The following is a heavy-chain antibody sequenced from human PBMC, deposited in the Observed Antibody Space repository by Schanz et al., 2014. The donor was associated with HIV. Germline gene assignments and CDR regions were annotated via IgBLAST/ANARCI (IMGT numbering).Heavy chain of an antibody. CDR1: AYSFSGYY. V-gene: IGHV1-2*02. J-gene: IGHJ4*02. CDR3: ASSRLLWFGELFDN. Sequence: QVQLVQSGAEVKKPGASVTVSCKASAYSFSGYYIHWVRQAPGQGLEWMGWINSDNGTNYAQEFQCRVTMTRDTSIGTAYMELRSLRADDTAVYFCASSRLLWFGELFDNWGQGTLVTVSS. D-gene: IGHD3-10*01. CDR2: INSDNGT.